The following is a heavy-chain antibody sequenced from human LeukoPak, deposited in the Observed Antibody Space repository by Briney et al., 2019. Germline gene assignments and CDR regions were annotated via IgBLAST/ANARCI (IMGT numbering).Heavy chain of an antibody. CDR3: AKDLLPRGVRDAFDI. CDR2: ISYDGSNK. D-gene: IGHD3-10*01. V-gene: IGHV3-30*18. CDR1: GFTFSSYG. J-gene: IGHJ3*02. Sequence: PGGSLRLSCAASGFTFSSYGMHWVRQAPGKGLEWVAVISYDGSNKYYADSVKGRFTISRDNSKNTLYLQMNSLRAEDTAVYYCAKDLLPRGVRDAFDIWGQGTMVTVSS.